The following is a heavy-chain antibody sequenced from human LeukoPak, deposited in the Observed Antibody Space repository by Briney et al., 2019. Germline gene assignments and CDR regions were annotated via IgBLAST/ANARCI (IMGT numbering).Heavy chain of an antibody. J-gene: IGHJ4*02. Sequence: SVKVSCTASGGTFSSYAISWVRQAPGQGLEWMGGIIPIFGTANYAQKFQGRVTITADESTSTAYMELSSLRSEDTAVYYCARDNCSGGSCYSDYWGQGTLVTVSS. CDR2: IIPIFGTA. V-gene: IGHV1-69*01. CDR3: ARDNCSGGSCYSDY. D-gene: IGHD2-15*01. CDR1: GGTFSSYA.